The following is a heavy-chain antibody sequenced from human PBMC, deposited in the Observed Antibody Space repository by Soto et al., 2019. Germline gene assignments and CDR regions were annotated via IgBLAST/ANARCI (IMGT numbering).Heavy chain of an antibody. D-gene: IGHD3-10*01. J-gene: IGHJ6*02. CDR3: ARVGGYGMDV. V-gene: IGHV4-38-2*01. CDR2: ICHSGST. Sequence: SETLSLTCAVSGYSTSSGYYWGWIRQPPGKGLEWIGSICHSGSTYYNPSLKSRVTISVDTSKNQFSLKLSSVTAADTAVYYCARVGGYGMDVWGQGPTVT. CDR1: GYSTSSGYY.